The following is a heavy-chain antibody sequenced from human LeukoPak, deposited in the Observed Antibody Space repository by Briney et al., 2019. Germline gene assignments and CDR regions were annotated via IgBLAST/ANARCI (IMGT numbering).Heavy chain of an antibody. CDR2: IYYSGST. V-gene: IGHV4-61*01. J-gene: IGHJ3*02. CDR1: GGSVSSGSYY. Sequence: PSETLSLTCTVSGGSVSSGSYYWSWIRQPTGKGLEWIGYIYYSGSTNYNPSLKSRVTISVDTSKNQFSLKLSSVTAADTAVYYCAREGDSSSSASGAFDIWGQGTMVTVSS. D-gene: IGHD6-13*01. CDR3: AREGDSSSSASGAFDI.